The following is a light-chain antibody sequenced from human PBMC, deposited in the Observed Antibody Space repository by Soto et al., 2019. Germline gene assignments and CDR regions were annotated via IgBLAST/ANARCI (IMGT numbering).Light chain of an antibody. V-gene: IGLV1-44*01. CDR2: GNN. J-gene: IGLJ2*01. CDR1: NSNIGINT. CDR3: AVWDDSLNGVV. Sequence: QPVLTQPPSASGTRGQRVIISCSGSNSNIGINTVNWYQQLPGTAPKLLNYGNNQRPSVVPDRFSGSKSGTSASLAISGLQSEDEADYYCAVWDDSLNGVVFGGGTKLTVL.